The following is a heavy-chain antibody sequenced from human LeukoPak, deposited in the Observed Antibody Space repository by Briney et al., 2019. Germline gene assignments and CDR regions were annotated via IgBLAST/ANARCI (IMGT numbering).Heavy chain of an antibody. D-gene: IGHD6-13*01. CDR1: GFTFSSYA. Sequence: GGSLRLSCAASGFTFSSYAMSWVRQAPGKGLEWVSAVSGSGGSTYYADSVKGRFNISRDNSKNTLYLQMNSLRAEDTAVYYCAKDRFPGIAAAGPDPWGQGTLVTVSS. CDR2: VSGSGGST. J-gene: IGHJ5*02. CDR3: AKDRFPGIAAAGPDP. V-gene: IGHV3-23*01.